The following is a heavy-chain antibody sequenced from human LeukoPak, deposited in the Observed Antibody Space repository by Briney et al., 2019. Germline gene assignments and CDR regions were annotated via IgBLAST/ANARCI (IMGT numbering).Heavy chain of an antibody. J-gene: IGHJ5*02. D-gene: IGHD3-3*01. Sequence: ASVKVSCKASGYIFINYGISWVRQAPGQGLEWMGWISANSGNTKFAQKVQGRITMTTDTSTSTAYMELRSLRSDDTAIYYCARDRHYDASTVFDPWGQGTLVTVSS. CDR1: GYIFINYG. CDR3: ARDRHYDASTVFDP. CDR2: ISANSGNT. V-gene: IGHV1-18*01.